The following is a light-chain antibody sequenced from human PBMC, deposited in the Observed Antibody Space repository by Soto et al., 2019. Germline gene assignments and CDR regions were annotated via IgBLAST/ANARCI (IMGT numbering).Light chain of an antibody. V-gene: IGKV3-20*01. J-gene: IGKJ1*01. CDR3: QQFGSSSWT. Sequence: ESVLTQSPGTLSLSPGEKATLSCRASQSVSSSYLAWYQQQPGQAPRLLIYGASSRATGIPDRFSGSGSGTDFTLTVSRLEPEAFAVYYCQQFGSSSWTFGQGTKVEIK. CDR2: GAS. CDR1: QSVSSSY.